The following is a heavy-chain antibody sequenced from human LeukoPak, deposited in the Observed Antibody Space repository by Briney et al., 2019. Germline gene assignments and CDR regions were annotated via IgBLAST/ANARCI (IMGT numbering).Heavy chain of an antibody. D-gene: IGHD3-10*01. Sequence: ETLSLTCAVHGGAFSGYYWTWIRQPPGKGLEWVSAISGSGGSTYYADSVKGRLTISRDKAKNSLYLQMNSLRAEDTALYYCATAGGEQAFDIWGQGTMVTVSS. CDR1: GGAFSGYY. CDR3: ATAGGEQAFDI. CDR2: ISGSGGST. J-gene: IGHJ3*02. V-gene: IGHV3-23*01.